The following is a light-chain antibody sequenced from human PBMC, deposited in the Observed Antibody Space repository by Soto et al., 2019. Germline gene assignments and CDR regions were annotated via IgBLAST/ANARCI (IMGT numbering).Light chain of an antibody. J-gene: IGLJ2*01. Sequence: QSALTQPASVSGSPGQSITISCTGTSSDVGRYSLVSWYQQHPGKAPKLMIYEVSKRPSGVSNRFSGSKSGNTASLTISGLQAEDEAAYYCFSYAGSSTVYVVFGGVTKLTVL. CDR1: SSDVGRYSL. CDR2: EVS. CDR3: FSYAGSSTVYVV. V-gene: IGLV2-23*02.